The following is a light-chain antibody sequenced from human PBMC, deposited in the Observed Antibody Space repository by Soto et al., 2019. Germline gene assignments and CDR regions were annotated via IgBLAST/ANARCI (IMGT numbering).Light chain of an antibody. CDR3: SSYTQSSTVV. V-gene: IGLV2-14*01. CDR1: GGDIGAYNY. Sequence: QSALTQPASVSGSPGQSITISCSGTGGDIGAYNYVSWYQQHPGKAPKLMIYEVIRRPSGISNRFSGSKSGNTASLTISTLQAEDEADYYCSSYTQSSTVVFGGGTKVTVL. CDR2: EVI. J-gene: IGLJ2*01.